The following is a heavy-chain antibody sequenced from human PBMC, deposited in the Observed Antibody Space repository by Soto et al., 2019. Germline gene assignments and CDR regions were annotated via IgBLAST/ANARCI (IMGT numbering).Heavy chain of an antibody. V-gene: IGHV3-74*01. CDR2: IKTDGSST. D-gene: IGHD3-16*01. CDR3: ARVGVGHYEFDY. Sequence: EVPLVESGGGLVQPGGSLRLSCAASGFTFSNYWMHWVRQAPGEGLVWVSRIKTDGSSTSYADSVKGRFTISRDNAKNTMYLRMNSLRAEDTAVYYCARVGVGHYEFDYWGQGTLVTVSS. CDR1: GFTFSNYW. J-gene: IGHJ4*02.